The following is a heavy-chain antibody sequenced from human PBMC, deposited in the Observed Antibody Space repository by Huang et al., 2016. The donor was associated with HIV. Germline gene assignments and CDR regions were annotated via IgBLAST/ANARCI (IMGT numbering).Heavy chain of an antibody. Sequence: QVHLVQSGAEVKKPGASVKVSCKASGDTFTNYDINWGRQAPGRGLEWMGWMNPTTGNTGCAQSFQGRVTMTRKTSITTAYMELTSLTSEDTAVYYCARSAYGDLDYWGLGTLVSVSS. CDR3: ARSAYGDLDY. D-gene: IGHD4-17*01. J-gene: IGHJ4*02. CDR1: GDTFTNYD. CDR2: MNPTTGNT. V-gene: IGHV1-8*02.